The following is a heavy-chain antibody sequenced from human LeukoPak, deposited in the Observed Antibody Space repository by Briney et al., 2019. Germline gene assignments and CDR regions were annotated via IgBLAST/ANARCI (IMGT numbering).Heavy chain of an antibody. Sequence: SETLSLTCAVSGYSISSGYYWGWIRQPPGKGLEWIGSVHHSGSTYYNPSLKSRITISVDTSKNHFSLKLSSVTAADTAVYYCASLYGGNSWNFDYWGQGTLVTVSS. CDR2: VHHSGST. V-gene: IGHV4-38-2*01. J-gene: IGHJ4*02. CDR1: GYSISSGYY. CDR3: ASLYGGNSWNFDY. D-gene: IGHD4-23*01.